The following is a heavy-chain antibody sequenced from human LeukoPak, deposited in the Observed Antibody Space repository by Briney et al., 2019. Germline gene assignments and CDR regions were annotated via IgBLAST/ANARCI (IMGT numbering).Heavy chain of an antibody. V-gene: IGHV3-30*04. CDR1: GFTFSSYA. J-gene: IGHJ4*02. D-gene: IGHD2-2*01. Sequence: PGRSLRLSCAASGFTFSSYAMHWVRQAPGKGLEWVAVISYDGSNKYYADSVKGRFTISRVNSKNTLYLQMNSLRAEDTAVYYWARGSVIDWIVVVPAALDYWGQGTLVTVSS. CDR3: ARGSVIDWIVVVPAALDY. CDR2: ISYDGSNK.